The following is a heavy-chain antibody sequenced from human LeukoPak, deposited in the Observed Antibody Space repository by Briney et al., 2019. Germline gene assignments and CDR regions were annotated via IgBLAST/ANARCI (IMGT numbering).Heavy chain of an antibody. V-gene: IGHV3-21*01. CDR2: ISSSSSYI. D-gene: IGHD6-6*01. Sequence: GGSLRLSCAASGFTFSSYSMNWVRQAPGKGLEWVSSISSSSSYIYYADSVKGRFTISRDNAKNSLYLQMNSLRAEDTAVYYCARGVSSSSPTDYWGQGTLVTVSS. CDR1: GFTFSSYS. CDR3: ARGVSSSSPTDY. J-gene: IGHJ4*02.